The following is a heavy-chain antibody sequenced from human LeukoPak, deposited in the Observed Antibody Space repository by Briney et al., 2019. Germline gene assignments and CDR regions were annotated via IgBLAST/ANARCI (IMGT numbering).Heavy chain of an antibody. CDR2: IYSGGST. CDR1: GFTVSSNY. V-gene: IGHV3-66*04. D-gene: IGHD2-15*01. Sequence: PGGSLRLSCAASGFTVSSNYMSWVRQAPGKGLEWVSVIYSGGSTYYADSVKGRFTISRDNSKNTLYLQMNSLRAEDTAVYYCARPSLGYCSGGSCYPKRYYYYYYMDVWGKGTTVTISS. CDR3: ARPSLGYCSGGSCYPKRYYYYYYMDV. J-gene: IGHJ6*03.